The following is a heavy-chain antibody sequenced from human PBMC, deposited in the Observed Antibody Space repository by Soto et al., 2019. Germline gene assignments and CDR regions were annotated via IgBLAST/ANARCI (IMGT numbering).Heavy chain of an antibody. Sequence: GGSLRLSCAASGFTFTNYAMSWVRQAPGKGLEWVSVIGDGGGSTYYADSVKGRFTISRDNSKNTLYLQVNSLRAEDTAVYYCAKIGRIIGYDLWYFDYWGQGTLVTVSS. CDR3: AKIGRIIGYDLWYFDY. CDR1: GFTFTNYA. V-gene: IGHV3-23*01. J-gene: IGHJ4*02. CDR2: IGDGGGST. D-gene: IGHD5-12*01.